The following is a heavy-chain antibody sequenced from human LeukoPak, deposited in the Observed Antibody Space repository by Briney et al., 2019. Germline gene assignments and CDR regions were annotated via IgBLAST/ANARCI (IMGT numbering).Heavy chain of an antibody. CDR3: ALYYYDSSGYSGFDP. CDR2: INPSGGST. CDR1: GYTFTSYY. J-gene: IGHJ5*02. D-gene: IGHD3-22*01. Sequence: ASVKVSCKASGYTFTSYYMHWVRQAPGQGLEWMGIINPSGGSTSYAQKFQGRVTMTRDTSTSTVYMELSSLRSEDTAVYYCALYYYDSSGYSGFDPWGQGTLATVSS. V-gene: IGHV1-46*01.